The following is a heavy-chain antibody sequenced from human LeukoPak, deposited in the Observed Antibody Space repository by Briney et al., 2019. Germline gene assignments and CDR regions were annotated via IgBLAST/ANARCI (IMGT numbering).Heavy chain of an antibody. J-gene: IGHJ4*02. CDR1: GFTFSSYA. V-gene: IGHV3-23*01. Sequence: GGSLRLSCAASGFTFSSYAMSWVRQAPGKGLEWASAISGSGGSTYYADSVKGRFTISRDNSKNTLYLQMNSLRAEDTAVYYCANIMVRGVIDYFDYWGQGTLVTVSS. D-gene: IGHD3-10*01. CDR2: ISGSGGST. CDR3: ANIMVRGVIDYFDY.